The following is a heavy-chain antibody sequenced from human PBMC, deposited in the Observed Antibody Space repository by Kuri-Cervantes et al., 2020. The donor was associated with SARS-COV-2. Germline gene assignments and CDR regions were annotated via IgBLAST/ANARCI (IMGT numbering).Heavy chain of an antibody. Sequence: GGSLRLSCAASGFTFRSYWMSWVRQAPGKGLEWVANIKPDGSEKNYVDSVKGRFTISRDNSKNTLYLQMNSLRAEDTAVYYCAKEGGSSPATGAFDIWGQGTMVTVSS. CDR3: AKEGGSSPATGAFDI. V-gene: IGHV3-7*03. CDR1: GFTFRSYW. J-gene: IGHJ3*02. D-gene: IGHD6-6*01. CDR2: IKPDGSEK.